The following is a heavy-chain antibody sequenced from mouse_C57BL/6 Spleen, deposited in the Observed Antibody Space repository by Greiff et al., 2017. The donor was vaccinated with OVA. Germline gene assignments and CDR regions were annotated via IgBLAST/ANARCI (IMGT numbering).Heavy chain of an antibody. CDR1: GYAFSSSW. J-gene: IGHJ3*01. CDR2: IYPGDGDT. V-gene: IGHV1-82*01. D-gene: IGHD1-1*01. CDR3: ARHMTTVVPFAY. Sequence: VQLQQSGPELVKPGASVKISCKASGYAFSSSWMNWVKQRPGKGLEWIGRIYPGDGDTNYNGKFKGKATLTADKSSSTAYMQLSSLTSEDSAVYFCARHMTTVVPFAYWGQGTLVTVSA.